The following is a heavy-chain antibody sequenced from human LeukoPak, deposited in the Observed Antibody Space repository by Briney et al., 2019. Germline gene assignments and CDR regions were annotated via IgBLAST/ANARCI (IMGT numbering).Heavy chain of an antibody. J-gene: IGHJ4*02. CDR2: IYASGGA. CDR3: VRRHDY. V-gene: IGHV3-53*01. Sequence: GQGLEWISIIYASGGAFHSESVKGRFSAFRDTSKNTIFLQMNNLRAADTAMYYCVRRHDYWGQGTLVTVSS.